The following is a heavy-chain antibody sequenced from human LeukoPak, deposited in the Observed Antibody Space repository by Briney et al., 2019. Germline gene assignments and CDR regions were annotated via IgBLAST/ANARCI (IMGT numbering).Heavy chain of an antibody. CDR1: GGSISSYY. CDR3: ARGDYTNYNWFDP. CDR2: FYYSGST. Sequence: PSETLSLTCTVSGGSISSYYWSWIRQPPGKGLEWIGYFYYSGSTKYNPSLKSRVTISVDTPKNQFFLKLTSVTTADTAVYYCARGDYTNYNWFDPWGQVTLVTVSS. J-gene: IGHJ5*02. D-gene: IGHD4-11*01. V-gene: IGHV4-59*01.